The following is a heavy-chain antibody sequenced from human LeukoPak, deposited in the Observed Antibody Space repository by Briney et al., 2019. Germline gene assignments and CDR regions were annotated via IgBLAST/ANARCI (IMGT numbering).Heavy chain of an antibody. CDR1: GFTFSSLW. CDR2: INQDGGTT. Sequence: GGSLRLSCAASGFTFSSLWMSWVRQAPGRGPEWVANINQDGGTTYYVASVKGRFTISRDNAKNSLSLEMSSLRAEDTAVYYCTKDRQGPNQYHMDVWGKGTTVTVSS. J-gene: IGHJ6*03. V-gene: IGHV3-7*01. CDR3: TKDRQGPNQYHMDV.